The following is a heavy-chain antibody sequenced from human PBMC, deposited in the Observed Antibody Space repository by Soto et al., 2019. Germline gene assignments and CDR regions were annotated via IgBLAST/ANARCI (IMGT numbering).Heavy chain of an antibody. D-gene: IGHD2-2*03. J-gene: IGHJ6*03. CDR2: ISYDGSNK. Sequence: GWSLRLSCAASGFTFSSYGMHWVRQAPGKGLEWVAVISYDGSNKYYADSVKGQFTISRDNSKNTLYLQMNSLRAEDTAVYYCAKVGVDIVVVPADATLTYYYYMDVWGKGTTVTVSS. CDR1: GFTFSSYG. V-gene: IGHV3-30*18. CDR3: AKVGVDIVVVPADATLTYYYYMDV.